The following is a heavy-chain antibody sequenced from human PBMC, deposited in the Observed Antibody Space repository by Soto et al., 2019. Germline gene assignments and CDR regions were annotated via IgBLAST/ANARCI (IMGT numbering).Heavy chain of an antibody. CDR1: GGPISNYY. V-gene: IGHV4-4*08. J-gene: IGHJ6*03. D-gene: IGHD1-7*01. CDR2: IYTSGSI. Sequence: LSLTCTVSGGPISNYYWSWIRRPPGEGLQWIGIIYTSGSINYNPSLKSRVTVSVDTSRNQFSLQLTSVTPEDTAVYYCAGTTSHQWYYMDVWGKGTTVTVSS. CDR3: AGTTSHQWYYMDV.